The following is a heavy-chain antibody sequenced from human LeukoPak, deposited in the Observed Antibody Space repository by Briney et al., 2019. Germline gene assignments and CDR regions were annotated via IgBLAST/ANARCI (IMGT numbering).Heavy chain of an antibody. Sequence: PGGSLRLSCAASGFTFSSYSMNWVRQAPGKGLEWVSSISSSSSYIYYADSVKGRFTISRDNAKNSLYLQMNSLRAEDTAVYYCARDPYLGYCSGGSCYNYWGRGTLVTVSS. CDR3: ARDPYLGYCSGGSCYNY. CDR2: ISSSSSYI. D-gene: IGHD2-15*01. V-gene: IGHV3-21*01. J-gene: IGHJ4*02. CDR1: GFTFSSYS.